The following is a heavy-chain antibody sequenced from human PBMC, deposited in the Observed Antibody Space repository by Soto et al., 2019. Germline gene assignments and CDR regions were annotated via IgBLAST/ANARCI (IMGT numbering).Heavy chain of an antibody. J-gene: IGHJ4*02. CDR1: GFSLSTSGVG. V-gene: IGHV2-5*02. CDR2: IYWDDDK. CDR3: ARIDYGDYLVDY. D-gene: IGHD4-17*01. Sequence: SGPTLVHPTQTLTLTCTFSGFSLSTSGVGVGWIRQPPGKALEWLALIYWDDDKRYSPSLKSRLTITKDTSKNQVVLTMTNMDPEDTATYYCARIDYGDYLVDYWGQGTLVTVSS.